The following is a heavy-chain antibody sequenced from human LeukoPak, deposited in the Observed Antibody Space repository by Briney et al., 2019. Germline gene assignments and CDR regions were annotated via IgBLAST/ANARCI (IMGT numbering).Heavy chain of an antibody. Sequence: GGSLRLSCAASGFTFSSYAMSWFRQAPGRGLEWVSAISGSGGSTYYADSVKGRFTISRDNSKNTLYLQMNSLRAEDTAVYYCAKALDYDYVWGSYRDGSQPFDYWGQGTLVTVSS. CDR3: AKALDYDYVWGSYRDGSQPFDY. V-gene: IGHV3-23*01. CDR1: GFTFSSYA. D-gene: IGHD3-16*02. CDR2: ISGSGGST. J-gene: IGHJ4*02.